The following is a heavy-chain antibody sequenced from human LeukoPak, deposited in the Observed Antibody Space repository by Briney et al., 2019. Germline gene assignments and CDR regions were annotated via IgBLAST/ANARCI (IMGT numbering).Heavy chain of an antibody. CDR2: IYSGGST. CDR1: GFTFSSYA. Sequence: GGSLRLSCAASGFTFSSYAMSWVRQAPGKGLEWVSVIYSGGSTYYADSVKGRFTISRDNSKNTLYLQMNSLRAEDTAVYYCARDAPSYSSPSGWFDPWGQGTLVTVSS. CDR3: ARDAPSYSSPSGWFDP. J-gene: IGHJ5*02. V-gene: IGHV3-66*02. D-gene: IGHD6-13*01.